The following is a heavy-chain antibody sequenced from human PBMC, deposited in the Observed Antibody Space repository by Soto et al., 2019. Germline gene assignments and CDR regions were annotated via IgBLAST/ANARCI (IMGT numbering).Heavy chain of an antibody. CDR2: IKSKTDGGTT. CDR1: GFTFSNAW. V-gene: IGHV3-15*01. J-gene: IGHJ6*02. Sequence: EVQLVESGGGLVKPGGSLRLSCAASGFTFSNAWMSWVRQAPGKGLEWVGRIKSKTDGGTTDYAAPVKGRFTISRDDSKNTLYLQMNSLKTEDPAVYYCTTEPTDYTSGYYYYGMDVWGQGTTVTVSS. D-gene: IGHD2-2*02. CDR3: TTEPTDYTSGYYYYGMDV.